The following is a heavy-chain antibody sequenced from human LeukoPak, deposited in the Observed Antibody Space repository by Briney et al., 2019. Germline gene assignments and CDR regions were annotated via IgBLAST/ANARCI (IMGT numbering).Heavy chain of an antibody. Sequence: SETLSLTCTVSGGSISSSGYFWGWIRQSPGKGLESIGTIYYSGNTYYNPSLKSRVTISEDTSKNQFFLKLNSVTAADTAVYYCAMQSMRVDKIVVAFDIWGQGTMVTVSS. CDR2: IYYSGNT. CDR3: AMQSMRVDKIVVAFDI. D-gene: IGHD3-22*01. V-gene: IGHV4-39*01. J-gene: IGHJ3*02. CDR1: GGSISSSGYF.